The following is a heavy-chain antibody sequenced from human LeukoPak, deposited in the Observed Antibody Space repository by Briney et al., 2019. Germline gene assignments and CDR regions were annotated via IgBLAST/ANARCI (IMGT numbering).Heavy chain of an antibody. Sequence: GRSLRLSCAASGFTFDSYAIHWVRQAPGKGLTWVAAISHDGSTKHYAGSVKGRFTISRDNSKNTLYLQMNSLNTEDTALYYCTRERWLQSFDYWGQGTLVTVS. CDR2: ISHDGSTK. CDR1: GFTFDSYA. J-gene: IGHJ4*02. CDR3: TRERWLQSFDY. D-gene: IGHD5-24*01. V-gene: IGHV3-30*04.